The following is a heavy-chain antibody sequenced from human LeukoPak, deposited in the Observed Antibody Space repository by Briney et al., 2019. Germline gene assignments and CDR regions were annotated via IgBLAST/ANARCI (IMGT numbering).Heavy chain of an antibody. Sequence: GRSLRLSCAASGFTFSNYAMHWVRQAPGKGLEWVAVISYDGSNKYYADSVKGRFAISRDNSKNSLYLQMSSLRAEDTAVYYCAREFSSGFDYWGQGTLVTVSS. CDR2: ISYDGSNK. CDR1: GFTFSNYA. CDR3: AREFSSGFDY. D-gene: IGHD5-18*01. J-gene: IGHJ4*02. V-gene: IGHV3-30*09.